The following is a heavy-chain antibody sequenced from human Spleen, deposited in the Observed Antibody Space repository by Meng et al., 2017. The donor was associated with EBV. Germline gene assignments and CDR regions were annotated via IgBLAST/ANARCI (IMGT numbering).Heavy chain of an antibody. Sequence: QITLKESGPTLGKPTQTLTLTCTFSGFSLTNSGVGVGWIRQPPGKALEWLALIYWDDDTRYSPSLKSRLTITKDTSKNQVVLTMTNMDPVDTATYYCAHIIVARPFDSWGQGTLVTVSS. J-gene: IGHJ4*02. CDR3: AHIIVARPFDS. CDR2: IYWDDDT. D-gene: IGHD6-6*01. V-gene: IGHV2-5*02. CDR1: GFSLTNSGVG.